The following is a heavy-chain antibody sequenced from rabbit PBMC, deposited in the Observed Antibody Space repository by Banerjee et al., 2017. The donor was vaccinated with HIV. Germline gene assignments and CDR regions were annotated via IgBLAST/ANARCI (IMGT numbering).Heavy chain of an antibody. CDR2: IYTGSSGST. D-gene: IGHD1-1*01. J-gene: IGHJ4*01. Sequence: QSLEESGGDLVKPGASLTLTCTASGFSFSSSYYMCWVRQAPGKGLERIACIYTGSSGSTYYANWAKGRFTISKTSSTTVTLQMTSLTAADTATYFCARGANYDGYYYFNLWGPGTLVTVS. V-gene: IGHV1S40*01. CDR3: ARGANYDGYYYFNL. CDR1: GFSFSSSYY.